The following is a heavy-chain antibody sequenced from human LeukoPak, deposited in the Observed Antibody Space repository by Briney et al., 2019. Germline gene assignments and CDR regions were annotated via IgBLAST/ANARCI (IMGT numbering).Heavy chain of an antibody. J-gene: IGHJ4*02. V-gene: IGHV4-39*07. Sequence: PSETLSLTCTVSGGSISSSSYYWGWIRQPPGKGLEWIGSIYYSGSTYYNPSLKSRVTISVDTSKNQFSLKLSSVTAADTAVYYRAGWIQLWPRDYWGQGTLVTVSS. CDR2: IYYSGST. CDR1: GGSISSSSYY. CDR3: AGWIQLWPRDY. D-gene: IGHD5-18*01.